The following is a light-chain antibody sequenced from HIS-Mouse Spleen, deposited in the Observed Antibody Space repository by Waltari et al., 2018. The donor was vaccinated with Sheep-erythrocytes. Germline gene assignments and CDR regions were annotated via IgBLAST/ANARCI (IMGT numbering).Light chain of an antibody. J-gene: IGKJ4*01. Sequence: RATLSCRASQSVSSYLAWYQQKPGQAPRLLIYESSNRATGIPARFSGSGSGTDFTLTISSLEPEDFAVYYCQQRSNWLTFGGGTKVEIK. CDR2: ESS. CDR1: QSVSSY. CDR3: QQRSNWLT. V-gene: IGKV3-11*01.